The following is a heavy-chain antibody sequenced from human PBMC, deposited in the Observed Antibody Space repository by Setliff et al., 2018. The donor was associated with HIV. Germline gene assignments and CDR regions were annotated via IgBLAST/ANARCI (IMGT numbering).Heavy chain of an antibody. Sequence: SETLSLTCSVSGGSISSSTYYWGWIRQPPGKGLEWIGDIFYTGNTYYNPSLKSRVAISVDTSENQFSLKLNSVTAADTAVYYCARRGRDGVLIAFATGFDPWGQGTLVTVLL. CDR1: GGSISSSTYY. CDR2: IFYTGNT. J-gene: IGHJ5*02. V-gene: IGHV4-39*01. D-gene: IGHD2-8*01. CDR3: ARRGRDGVLIAFATGFDP.